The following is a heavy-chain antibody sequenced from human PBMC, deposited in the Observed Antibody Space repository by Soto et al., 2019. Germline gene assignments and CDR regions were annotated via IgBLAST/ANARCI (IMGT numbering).Heavy chain of an antibody. D-gene: IGHD1-1*01. J-gene: IGHJ6*01. V-gene: IGHV1-18*04. CDR2: ISAYNGNT. Sequence: ASVKVSCKVSGYTFTSYGISWVRQAPGQGLEWMGWISAYNGNTNYAQKLQGRVTMTTDTSTSTAYMELRSLRSDDTAVYYCARVRPIKGYYGMDVWGQGTTVTVSS. CDR3: ARVRPIKGYYGMDV. CDR1: GYTFTSYG.